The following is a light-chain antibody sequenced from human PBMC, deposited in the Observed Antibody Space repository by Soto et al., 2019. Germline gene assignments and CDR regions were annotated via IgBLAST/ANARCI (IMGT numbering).Light chain of an antibody. Sequence: EIVMTQSPATLSVSTGERATLSCGASQSVRSYLAWYHQKPGQAPRLLIHDASTRAPGIPARFSGSGSGTDFTLTISSLQSEDFAVYYCQQYDNWPQPFGQGTKVDIK. CDR2: DAS. CDR3: QQYDNWPQP. V-gene: IGKV3-15*01. J-gene: IGKJ1*01. CDR1: QSVRSY.